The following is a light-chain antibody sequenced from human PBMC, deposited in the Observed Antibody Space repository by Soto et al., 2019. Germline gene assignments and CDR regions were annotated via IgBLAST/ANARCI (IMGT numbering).Light chain of an antibody. J-gene: IGLJ2*01. CDR1: SSDVGGSNY. CDR3: SSYSTSNTAHVV. Sequence: QSALTQPASVSASPGQSITISCTGTSSDVGGSNYVSWYQQYPGKAPKLMIYDVNNRPSGVSNRFSGSKSGNTASLTISGLQAEDEADYYCSSYSTSNTAHVVFGGGTKVTVL. V-gene: IGLV2-14*01. CDR2: DVN.